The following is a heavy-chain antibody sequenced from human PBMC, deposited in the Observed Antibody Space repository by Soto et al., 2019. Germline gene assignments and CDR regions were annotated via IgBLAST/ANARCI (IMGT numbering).Heavy chain of an antibody. CDR2: IKQDGSEK. CDR1: GFSFSSYW. D-gene: IGHD3-3*01. CDR3: AREDFPVVPPRPPCFDF. J-gene: IGHJ5*01. V-gene: IGHV3-7*01. Sequence: GGSLRLSCAASGFSFSSYWMSWVRQAPGKGLEWVANIKQDGSEKNYVDSVKGRFTIYRDNAKNSLYLQMNSLRVEDTAVYHCAREDFPVVPPRPPCFDFWCPGILVTLFS.